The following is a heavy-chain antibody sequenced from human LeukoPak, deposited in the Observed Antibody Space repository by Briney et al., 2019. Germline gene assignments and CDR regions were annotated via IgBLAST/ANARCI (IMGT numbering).Heavy chain of an antibody. CDR1: GGSFSGYY. Sequence: SETLSLTCAVYGGSFSGYYWSWIRQPPGKGLEWIGEINHSGSTNYNPSLKSRVTISVDTSKNQFSLKLSSVTAADTAVYYCARGGYSGYDFDYWGQGTLVTVS. V-gene: IGHV4-34*01. CDR3: ARGGYSGYDFDY. J-gene: IGHJ4*02. CDR2: INHSGST. D-gene: IGHD5-12*01.